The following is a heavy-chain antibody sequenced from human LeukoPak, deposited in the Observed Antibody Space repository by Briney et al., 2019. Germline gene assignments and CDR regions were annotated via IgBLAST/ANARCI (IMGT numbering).Heavy chain of an antibody. CDR2: ISSSGSTI. J-gene: IGHJ4*02. CDR3: ARVYHWYGDSRAPDY. V-gene: IGHV3-11*01. D-gene: IGHD4-17*01. Sequence: GGSLRLSCAASGFTFSDYYMSWIRQAPGKGLEGVSYISSSGSTIYYADSVKGRFTISRDNAKNSLYLQMNSLRAEDTAVYYCARVYHWYGDSRAPDYWGQGTLVTVSS. CDR1: GFTFSDYY.